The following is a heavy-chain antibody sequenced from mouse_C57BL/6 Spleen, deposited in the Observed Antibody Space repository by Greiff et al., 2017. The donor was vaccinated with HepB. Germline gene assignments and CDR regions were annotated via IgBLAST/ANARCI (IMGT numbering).Heavy chain of an antibody. J-gene: IGHJ3*01. V-gene: IGHV5-4*01. CDR1: GFTFSSYA. D-gene: IGHD4-1*01. CDR3: ARDGLGWFAY. CDR2: ISDGGSYT. Sequence: DVMLVESGGGLVKPGGSLKLSCAASGFTFSSYAMSWVRQTPEKRLEWVATISDGGSYTYYPDNVKGRFTISRDNAKNNLYLQMSHLKSEDTAMYYCARDGLGWFAYWGQGTLVTVSA.